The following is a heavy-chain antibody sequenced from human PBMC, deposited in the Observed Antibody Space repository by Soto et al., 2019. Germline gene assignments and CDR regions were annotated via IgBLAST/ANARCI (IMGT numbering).Heavy chain of an antibody. V-gene: IGHV3-74*01. CDR2: ISNDGSST. CDR1: GFTFSSYW. CDR3: ARLPNKSPQN. Sequence: EVQLVESGGGLVQPGGSLRLSCVASGFTFSSYWMHWVRQAPGKGLVWVSSISNDGSSTSYADPVKGRFTISRDNAKNTLYLQMISLRAEYTAVYYCARLPNKSPQNWGQGTLVIVSP. J-gene: IGHJ1*01.